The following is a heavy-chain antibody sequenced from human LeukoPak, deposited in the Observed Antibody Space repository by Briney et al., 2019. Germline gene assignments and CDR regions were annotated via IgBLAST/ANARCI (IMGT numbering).Heavy chain of an antibody. CDR3: ARDKNVKVYLTRGGRDDY. Sequence: GGSLRLSCAASGFTFSSYSMNWVRQAPGKGLEWVSSISSSSSYIYYADSVKGRFTISRDNAKNSLYLQMNSLRAEDTAVYYCARDKNVKVYLTRGGRDDYWGQGTLVTVSS. V-gene: IGHV3-21*01. J-gene: IGHJ4*02. CDR1: GFTFSSYS. D-gene: IGHD3-16*01. CDR2: ISSSSSYI.